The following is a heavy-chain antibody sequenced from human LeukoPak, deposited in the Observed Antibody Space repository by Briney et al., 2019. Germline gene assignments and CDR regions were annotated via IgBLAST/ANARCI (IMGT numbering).Heavy chain of an antibody. CDR2: IYGNDDK. D-gene: IGHD4-17*01. Sequence: TLSLTCAVSGGSISSYYWNWIRQPPGKALEWLALIYGNDDKRYSASLKSRLTITKDSSKNQVVLTMTNMDPVDTATYYCVHDVPGDYGFDYWGQGTLVTVSS. CDR3: VHDVPGDYGFDY. V-gene: IGHV2-5*01. CDR1: GGSISSYYW. J-gene: IGHJ4*02.